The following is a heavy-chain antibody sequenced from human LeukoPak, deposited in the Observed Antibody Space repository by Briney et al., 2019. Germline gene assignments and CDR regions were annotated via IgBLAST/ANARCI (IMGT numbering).Heavy chain of an antibody. CDR1: GFTVSSNY. D-gene: IGHD2-2*02. CDR2: IYSGGST. Sequence: GGSLRLSCAASGFTVSSNYMSWVRQAPGKGLEWVSVIYSGGSTYYADSVKGRFTISRDNSKNTLYLQMNSLRAEDTAVYYCAREGYCSSTSSYTLGDAFDIWGQGTMVTVSS. V-gene: IGHV3-53*01. CDR3: AREGYCSSTSSYTLGDAFDI. J-gene: IGHJ3*02.